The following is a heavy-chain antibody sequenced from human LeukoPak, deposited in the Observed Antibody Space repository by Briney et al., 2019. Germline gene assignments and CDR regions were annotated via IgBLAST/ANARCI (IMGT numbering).Heavy chain of an antibody. CDR2: IYYSGST. V-gene: IGHV4-39*01. D-gene: IGHD1-20*01. CDR3: ARQLRHSWNREDNWFAP. Sequence: ASETLSLTCTVSGGSISNSDYYWGWIRQPPGKGLEWIGSIYYSGSTYYNPSLKSRVTISTDTSKNQFSLKVSSVTAADTAVYYCARQLRHSWNREDNWFAPWGQGTLVTVSS. J-gene: IGHJ5*02. CDR1: GGSISNSDYY.